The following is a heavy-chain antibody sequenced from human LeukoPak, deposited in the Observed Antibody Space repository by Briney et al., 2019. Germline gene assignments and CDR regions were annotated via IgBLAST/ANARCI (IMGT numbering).Heavy chain of an antibody. J-gene: IGHJ4*02. Sequence: GGSLRLSCTASEFTVSRNYMLWVRQAPGEGLEWVSLIFIKGETHYPDSVRGRFTLFRDPSKNTVSLQINRLRVEDTAMYYCTRDQMNYWGQGTLVSVSS. CDR1: EFTVSRNY. CDR3: TRDQMNY. V-gene: IGHV3-53*01. CDR2: IFIKGET. D-gene: IGHD5-24*01.